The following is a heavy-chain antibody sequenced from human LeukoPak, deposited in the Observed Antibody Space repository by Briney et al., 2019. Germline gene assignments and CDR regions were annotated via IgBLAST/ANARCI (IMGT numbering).Heavy chain of an antibody. V-gene: IGHV3-21*01. CDR3: ASGLWFGESVGY. Sequence: SGGSLRLSCAASGFTFSSYSMNWVRQAPGKGLEWVSSISSSSSYIYYADSVKGRFTISRDNAKNSLYLQMNSLRAEDTAVYYCASGLWFGESVGYWGQGTLVTVSS. D-gene: IGHD3-10*01. J-gene: IGHJ4*02. CDR2: ISSSSSYI. CDR1: GFTFSSYS.